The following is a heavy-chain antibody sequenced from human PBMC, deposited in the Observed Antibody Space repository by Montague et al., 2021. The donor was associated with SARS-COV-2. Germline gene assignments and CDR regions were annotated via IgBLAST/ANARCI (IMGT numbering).Heavy chain of an antibody. CDR1: GDSVNTNQ. D-gene: IGHD6-19*01. J-gene: IGHJ3*01. Sequence: SETLSLTCVVSGDSVNTNQWTWVRQPPGKGLAWIGHVFYTGSTKYDPSLESRVTISIDTSKNHFALRLNSVSAADTAIYYCARLIGSGWTDAFDFWGQGTMVTVSS. CDR3: ARLIGSGWTDAFDF. CDR2: VFYTGST. V-gene: IGHV4-59*02.